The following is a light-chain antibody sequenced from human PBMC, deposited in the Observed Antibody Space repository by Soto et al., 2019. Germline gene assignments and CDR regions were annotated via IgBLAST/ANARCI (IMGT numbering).Light chain of an antibody. CDR2: DAC. Sequence: EIVLTQSPATLSLSPGERATLSCRASQSVSRFLGWYQQKPGQAPRLLIYDACNRATGIPARFRGSGYGTDFTLPISSLEPEDFAVYYCQQRSNWPLTFGGGTKVEIK. CDR1: QSVSRF. CDR3: QQRSNWPLT. V-gene: IGKV3-11*01. J-gene: IGKJ4*01.